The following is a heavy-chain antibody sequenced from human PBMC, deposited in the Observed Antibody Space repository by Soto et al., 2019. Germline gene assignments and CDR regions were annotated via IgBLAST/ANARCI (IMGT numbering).Heavy chain of an antibody. CDR1: GGTFSSYA. Sequence: QVQLVQSGAEVKKPGSSVKVSCKASGGTFSSYAISWVRQAPGQGLEWMGGIIPIFGTANYAQKFQGRVTITADKYTSTAYMELSSLRSEDTAVYYCASAIVVVPAAIPRADYYYYGMDVWGQGTTVTVSS. J-gene: IGHJ6*02. CDR3: ASAIVVVPAAIPRADYYYYGMDV. V-gene: IGHV1-69*06. D-gene: IGHD2-2*02. CDR2: IIPIFGTA.